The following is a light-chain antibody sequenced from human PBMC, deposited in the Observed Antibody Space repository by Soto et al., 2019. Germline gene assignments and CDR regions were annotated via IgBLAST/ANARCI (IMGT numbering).Light chain of an antibody. CDR3: QQYGSSVT. Sequence: EIMMKHSPATLSVSPCERATLSFRASQSVSSNLAWYQQTPGQAPRLLIYGASTRATGIPARFSGSGSGTDFTLTISRLEPEDFAVYYCQQYGSSVTFGQGTRLEIK. CDR1: QSVSSN. CDR2: GAS. J-gene: IGKJ5*01. V-gene: IGKV3-15*01.